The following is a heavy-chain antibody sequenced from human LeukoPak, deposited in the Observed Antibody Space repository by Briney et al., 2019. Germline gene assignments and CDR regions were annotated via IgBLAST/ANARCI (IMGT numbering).Heavy chain of an antibody. CDR2: IRQDGGEK. J-gene: IGHJ4*01. Sequence: GGSLRLSCAVSGFTFSSYWMNWVRQAPGKGLEWVASIRQDGGEKSYVDSVKGRFTISRDNTRNSLYLQMSSLRAEDTAVYYCARDGTASGPYFDLWGQGTLVTVSS. V-gene: IGHV3-7*01. CDR3: ARDGTASGPYFDL. D-gene: IGHD6-13*01. CDR1: GFTFSSYW.